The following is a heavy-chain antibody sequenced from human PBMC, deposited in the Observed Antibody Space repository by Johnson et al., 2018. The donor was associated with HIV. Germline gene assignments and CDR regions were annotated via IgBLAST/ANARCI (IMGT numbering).Heavy chain of an antibody. CDR2: IKDDGSEK. J-gene: IGHJ3*02. V-gene: IGHV3-7*05. CDR3: ARPNRPQYRSTFDI. CDR1: GFTFSSFW. Sequence: VQLVESGGGLVQPGGSLRLSCAASGFTFSSFWMTWVRQAPGKGLEWVANIKDDGSEKSYVDSVKGRFTISRDNAKNSLYLQMSSLRAEDTAIYYCARPNRPQYRSTFDIWGQGTVVTVSS. D-gene: IGHD6-13*01.